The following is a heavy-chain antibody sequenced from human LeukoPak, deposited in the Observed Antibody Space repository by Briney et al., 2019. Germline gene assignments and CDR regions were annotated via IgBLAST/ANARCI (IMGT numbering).Heavy chain of an antibody. CDR3: ARGGSSGWDFDY. V-gene: IGHV3-7*01. Sequence: GGSLRLSCAVSGFTFSSYWMSWVRQAPGKGLEWVANINQDGSEKYYVDSVKGRFTISRDNAKNSLYLQMNSLRAEDTAVYYCARGGSSGWDFDYWGQGTLVTVSS. D-gene: IGHD6-19*01. CDR1: GFTFSSYW. CDR2: INQDGSEK. J-gene: IGHJ4*02.